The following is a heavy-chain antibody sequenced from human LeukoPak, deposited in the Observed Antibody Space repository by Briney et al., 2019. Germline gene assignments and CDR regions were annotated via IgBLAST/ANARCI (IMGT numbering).Heavy chain of an antibody. CDR2: ITSSNSYI. D-gene: IGHD3-10*01. CDR1: GFAFSTYS. CDR3: TRDQNFYGSGRGFDP. J-gene: IGHJ5*02. Sequence: GGSLRLSCAASGFAFSTYSVNWVRQAPGKGLEWVSSITSSNSYIHYADSVRGRFTISRDNAKNSVYLQMNSLRAEDTAIYYCTRDQNFYGSGRGFDPWGQGTLVTVSS. V-gene: IGHV3-21*01.